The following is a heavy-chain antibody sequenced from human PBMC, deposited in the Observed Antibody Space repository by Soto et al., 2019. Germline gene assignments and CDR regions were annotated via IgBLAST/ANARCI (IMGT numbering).Heavy chain of an antibody. Sequence: SETLSLTCIVSGESISSSSYYWGWTRQPPGKGLEWIGSIYYSGRTYYNPSFKSRVTISIDTSKNQFSLKLSSVTATDTAVYYCARQRTTVVTQAYFDHWGQGALVTVSS. D-gene: IGHD2-21*02. CDR1: GESISSSSYY. J-gene: IGHJ4*02. CDR2: IYYSGRT. V-gene: IGHV4-39*01. CDR3: ARQRTTVVTQAYFDH.